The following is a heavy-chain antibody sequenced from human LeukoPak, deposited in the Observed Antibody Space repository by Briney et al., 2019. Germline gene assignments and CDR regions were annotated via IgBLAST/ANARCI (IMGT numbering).Heavy chain of an antibody. CDR3: ARLREIPVFGVVTKSTSYFEY. D-gene: IGHD3-3*01. J-gene: IGHJ4*02. V-gene: IGHV3-7*01. CDR1: GFTFTDYW. Sequence: GGSLRLSCAASGFTFTDYWMSWVRPAPRKGLELLANIKQYRSEKYYVDSVKGRFTISRDNAKNSLYLQMNSLRAEDTAVYYCARLREIPVFGVVTKSTSYFEYWGQGTLVTVSS. CDR2: IKQYRSEK.